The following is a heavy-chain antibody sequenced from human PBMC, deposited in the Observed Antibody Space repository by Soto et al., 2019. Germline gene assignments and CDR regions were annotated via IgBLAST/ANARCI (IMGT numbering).Heavy chain of an antibody. Sequence: QVQLVQSGAEVKKPGSSVKVSCKASGGTFSSYAISWVRQAPGQGLEWMGGVIPIFGTANYAQKFQGRVTITADESTSTGYMELSSLRSEDTAVYYCARLTGSSYYYYYGMDVWGQGTTVTVSS. CDR1: GGTFSSYA. V-gene: IGHV1-69*01. D-gene: IGHD3-9*01. J-gene: IGHJ6*02. CDR2: VIPIFGTA. CDR3: ARLTGSSYYYYYGMDV.